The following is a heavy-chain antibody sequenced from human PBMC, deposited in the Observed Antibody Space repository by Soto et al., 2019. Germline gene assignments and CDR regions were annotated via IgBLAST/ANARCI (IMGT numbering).Heavy chain of an antibody. Sequence: ASVKVSCKASGYNFTNYAITWVRQAPGQGLQWMGWISAHSGNTYYAQSLRGRVTMTTDTSTATAYMELGSLRGDDTAIYYCARYDTILGSNEIDNWGPGTLLTVSS. CDR1: GYNFTNYA. J-gene: IGHJ4*02. D-gene: IGHD1-26*01. CDR2: ISAHSGNT. CDR3: ARYDTILGSNEIDN. V-gene: IGHV1-18*04.